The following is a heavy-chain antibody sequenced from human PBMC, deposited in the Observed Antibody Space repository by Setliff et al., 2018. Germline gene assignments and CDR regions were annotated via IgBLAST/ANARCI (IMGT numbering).Heavy chain of an antibody. J-gene: IGHJ6*03. V-gene: IGHV4-59*02. CDR2: IFYSGDT. CDR1: GGSVSSHY. CDR3: ARGITPTTRPGYYYMDV. D-gene: IGHD3-16*01. Sequence: SETLSLTCTVSGGSVSSHYWSWIRQPPGKELEWIGFIFYSGDTKTNPSLKGRVTMSVDRSKNQFSLKLSSATAADTAVYYCARGITPTTRPGYYYMDVWGKGTTVTVSS.